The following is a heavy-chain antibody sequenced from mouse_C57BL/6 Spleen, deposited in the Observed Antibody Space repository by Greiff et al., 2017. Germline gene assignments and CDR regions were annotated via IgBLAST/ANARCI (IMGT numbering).Heavy chain of an antibody. J-gene: IGHJ2*01. D-gene: IGHD1-1*01. CDR2: IDPSDSYT. CDR3: ARRGYYYGSSPYYFGG. CDR1: GYTFTSYW. Sequence: QVQLQQPGAELVKPGASVKLSCKASGYTFTSYWMQWVKQRPGQGLEWIGEIDPSDSYTNYNQKFKGKATLTVDTSSSTAYMQLSCLTSEDSAVYYCARRGYYYGSSPYYFGGWGQGATLTVAS. V-gene: IGHV1-50*01.